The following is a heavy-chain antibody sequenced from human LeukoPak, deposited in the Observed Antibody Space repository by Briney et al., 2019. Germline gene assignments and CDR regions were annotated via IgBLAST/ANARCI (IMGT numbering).Heavy chain of an antibody. CDR2: ISSSSSYI. D-gene: IGHD4-17*01. Sequence: GGSLRLSCAASGFTFSSYWMYWVRQAPGKGLEWVSSISSSSSYIYYADSVKGRFTISRDNAKNSLYLQMNSLRAEDTAVYYCARDKKTDDYGDYWPWVVDYWGQGTLVTVSS. V-gene: IGHV3-21*06. CDR3: ARDKKTDDYGDYWPWVVDY. CDR1: GFTFSSYW. J-gene: IGHJ4*02.